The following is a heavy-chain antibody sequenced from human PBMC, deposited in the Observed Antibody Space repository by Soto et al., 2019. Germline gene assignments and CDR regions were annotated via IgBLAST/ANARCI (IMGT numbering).Heavy chain of an antibody. Sequence: GASVKVSCKASGGTFSSYAISWVRQAPGQGLEWMGGIIPIFGTANYAQKFQGRVTITADESTSTAYMELSSLRSEDTAVYYCASPPSLSSSWPPGYWGQGTLVTVS. CDR2: IIPIFGTA. CDR3: ASPPSLSSSWPPGY. V-gene: IGHV1-69*13. J-gene: IGHJ4*02. D-gene: IGHD6-13*01. CDR1: GGTFSSYA.